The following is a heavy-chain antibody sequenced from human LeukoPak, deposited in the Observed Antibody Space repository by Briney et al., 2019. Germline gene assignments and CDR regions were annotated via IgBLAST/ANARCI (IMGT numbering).Heavy chain of an antibody. J-gene: IGHJ6*02. CDR2: ISWNSGSI. CDR1: GYTFDVYA. D-gene: IGHD3-9*01. CDR3: AKDQYYDIVTGYPCPGLDV. Sequence: GGSLRLSCTAPGYTFDVYAMHWARHAPGKGLEWVSGISWNSGSIGYADSVKGRFTIYRDTAKNSLYLQMNSQRAEDTALYYCAKDQYYDIVTGYPCPGLDVWCQGTTITVSS. V-gene: IGHV3-9*01.